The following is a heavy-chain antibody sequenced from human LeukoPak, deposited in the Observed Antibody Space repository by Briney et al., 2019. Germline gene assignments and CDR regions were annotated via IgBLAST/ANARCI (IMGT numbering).Heavy chain of an antibody. CDR2: ITGSGGTT. CDR1: GFTVSSNY. D-gene: IGHD2-2*01. CDR3: AKGRYCDSTTCAYHGLDV. V-gene: IGHV3-23*01. J-gene: IGHJ6*02. Sequence: GGSLRLSCAASGFTVSSNYMSWVRQAPGKGLEWVSTITGSGGTTNYADSVKGRFTISRDNSKNTLSLQVNSLSAEDTAVYYCAKGRYCDSTTCAYHGLDVWGQGTTVTVSS.